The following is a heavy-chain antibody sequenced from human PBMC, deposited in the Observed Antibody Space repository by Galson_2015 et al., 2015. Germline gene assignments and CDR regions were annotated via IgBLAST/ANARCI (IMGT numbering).Heavy chain of an antibody. Sequence: SVKVSCKASGYTFTSYGISWVRQAPGQGLEWMGWISTYNDKTNFAQKFQGRVTTTTDTSTRIAYMELRGLRSDDTAVYYCARETAVTEAPYGMDVWGQGTTVTVSS. D-gene: IGHD6-6*01. V-gene: IGHV1-18*04. CDR2: ISTYNDKT. J-gene: IGHJ6*02. CDR1: GYTFTSYG. CDR3: ARETAVTEAPYGMDV.